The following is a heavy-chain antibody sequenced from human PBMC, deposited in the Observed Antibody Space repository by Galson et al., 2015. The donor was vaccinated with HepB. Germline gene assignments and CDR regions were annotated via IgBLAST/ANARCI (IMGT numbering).Heavy chain of an antibody. V-gene: IGHV1-69*13. J-gene: IGHJ4*02. D-gene: IGHD2-2*01. Sequence: SVKVSCKASGGTFSSYAISWVRQAPGQGLEWMGGIIPIFGTANYAQKFQGRVTITADESTSTAYMELSSLRSEDTAVYYCARYCSSTSCPAPYFDYWGQGTLVTVSS. CDR2: IIPIFGTA. CDR3: ARYCSSTSCPAPYFDY. CDR1: GGTFSSYA.